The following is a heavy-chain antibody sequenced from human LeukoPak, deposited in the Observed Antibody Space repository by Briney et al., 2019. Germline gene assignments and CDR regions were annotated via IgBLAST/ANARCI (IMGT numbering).Heavy chain of an antibody. Sequence: ASVKVSCRASGYTFTDYYMHWVRRAPGQGLEWMGWLNPNTLVTKYAQHFQGRVSMTWDTSISTGYMDLHSLTSDDTAVYYCARKDGGRDGMDVWGQGTTVTVSS. CDR3: ARKDGGRDGMDV. CDR1: GYTFTDYY. J-gene: IGHJ6*02. D-gene: IGHD4-23*01. CDR2: LNPNTLVT. V-gene: IGHV1-2*02.